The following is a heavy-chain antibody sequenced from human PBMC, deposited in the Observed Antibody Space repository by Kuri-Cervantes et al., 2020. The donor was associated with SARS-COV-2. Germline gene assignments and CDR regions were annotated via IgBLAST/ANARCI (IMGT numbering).Heavy chain of an antibody. CDR2: IYYSGST. V-gene: IGHV4-39*01. Sequence: SETLSLTCTVSGGSISSSSYHWGWIRQPPGKGLEWIGSIYYSGSTYYNPSLKSRVTISVDTSKNQFSLKLSSVTAADTAVYYCARLGGYRSGYNWFDPWGQGTLVTVSS. CDR1: GGSISSSSYH. CDR3: ARLGGYRSGYNWFDP. D-gene: IGHD5-18*01. J-gene: IGHJ5*02.